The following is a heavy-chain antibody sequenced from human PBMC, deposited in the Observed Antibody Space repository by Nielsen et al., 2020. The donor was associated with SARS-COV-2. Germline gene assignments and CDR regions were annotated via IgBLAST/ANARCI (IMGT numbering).Heavy chain of an antibody. CDR2: INSDGSST. CDR1: GFTFSSYW. Sequence: GESLKISCAASGFTFSSYWMHWVRQAPGKGLVWVSRINSDGSSTSYADSVKGRFTISRDNAKNTLYLQMNSLRAEDTAVYYCARDKWIAAAGPPYYFDYWGQGTLVTVSS. D-gene: IGHD6-13*01. J-gene: IGHJ4*02. CDR3: ARDKWIAAAGPPYYFDY. V-gene: IGHV3-74*01.